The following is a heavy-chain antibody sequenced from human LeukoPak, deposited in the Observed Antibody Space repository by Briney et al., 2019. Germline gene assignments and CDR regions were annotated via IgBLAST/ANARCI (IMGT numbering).Heavy chain of an antibody. D-gene: IGHD1-26*01. J-gene: IGHJ4*02. CDR1: GFTFSSYA. CDR2: ISGSGGST. V-gene: IGHV3-23*01. CDR3: ARDPVGATHY. Sequence: GGSLRLSCAASGFTFSSYAMSWVRQAPGKGLEWVSAISGSGGSTYYADSVKGRFTISRDNAKNSLYLQMNSLRAEDTAVYYCARDPVGATHYWGQGTLVTVSS.